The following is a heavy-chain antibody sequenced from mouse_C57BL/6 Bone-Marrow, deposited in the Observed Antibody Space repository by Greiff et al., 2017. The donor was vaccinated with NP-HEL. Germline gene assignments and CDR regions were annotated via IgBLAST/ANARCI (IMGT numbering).Heavy chain of an antibody. D-gene: IGHD4-1*01. CDR2: IDPENGDT. V-gene: IGHV14-4*01. CDR1: GFNIKDDY. J-gene: IGHJ2*01. Sequence: EVQLVESGAELVRPGASVKLSCTASGFNIKDDYMHWVKQRPEQGLEWIGWIDPENGDTEYASKFQGKATITADTSSNTAYLQLSSLTSEDTAVYYWTTGLGRLYFDYWGQGTTLTVSS. CDR3: TTGLGRLYFDY.